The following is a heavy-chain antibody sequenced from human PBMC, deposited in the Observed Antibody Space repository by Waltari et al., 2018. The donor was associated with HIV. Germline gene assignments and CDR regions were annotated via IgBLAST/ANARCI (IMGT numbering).Heavy chain of an antibody. CDR1: GFSVRRNH. CDR3: ARDITRDGYNAARAFDI. J-gene: IGHJ3*02. D-gene: IGHD3-10*01. CDR2: VYSGGTT. Sequence: EIQLVESGGDLAQPGGSLRLSCAISGFSVRRNHMNWVRQAPGKGLEWVSVVYSGGTTAFADSVKGRFTISRETSKDIIYLQMNDLRAEDTAVYYCARDITRDGYNAARAFDIWGRGTMVTVSS. V-gene: IGHV3-66*01.